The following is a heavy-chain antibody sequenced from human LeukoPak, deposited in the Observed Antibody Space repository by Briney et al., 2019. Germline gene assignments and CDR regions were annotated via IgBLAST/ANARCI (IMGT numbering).Heavy chain of an antibody. Sequence: SETLSLTCTVSGGSISTSNYYWGWIRQPPGKGLEWIGNIFYSGSTYYSPSLKSRVTISLDTSRNQFSLRLRSVTAADTAVYFCARGRVSSSTWYSTYYYFFYMDFWGKGTTVTVSS. D-gene: IGHD4-11*01. CDR2: IFYSGST. CDR3: ARGRVSSSTWYSTYYYFFYMDF. J-gene: IGHJ6*03. CDR1: GGSISTSNYY. V-gene: IGHV4-39*07.